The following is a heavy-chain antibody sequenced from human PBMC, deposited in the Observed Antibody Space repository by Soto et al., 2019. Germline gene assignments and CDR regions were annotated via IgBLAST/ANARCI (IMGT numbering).Heavy chain of an antibody. CDR3: ARPPLPGYSIHFNS. J-gene: IGHJ4*02. D-gene: IGHD2-15*01. CDR2: VYPRDSDT. V-gene: IGHV5-51*01. Sequence: PGDSLKISFKASGYIFIDYWIGWVRQMPGKGLEWMGIVYPRDSDTRYSPSFQGQVTISADRSTGTAFLQWRSLKASDTALYYCARPPLPGYSIHFNSWGQGTLVTVSS. CDR1: GYIFIDYW.